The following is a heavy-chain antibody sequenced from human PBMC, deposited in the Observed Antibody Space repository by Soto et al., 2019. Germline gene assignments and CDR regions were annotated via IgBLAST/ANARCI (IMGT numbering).Heavy chain of an antibody. CDR2: FIPIFDAS. CDR3: ARKAESYGFDI. D-gene: IGHD3-10*01. CDR1: GCTFSNYA. J-gene: IGHJ3*02. V-gene: IGHV1-69*13. Sequence: SVKVSCKASGCTFSNYAINCVRQAPGQGLEWMGGFIPIFDASTYAQNFRGRVTIIADESTTTAYMELSDLRSEDTAMYYCARKAESYGFDIWGQGTLVTVSS.